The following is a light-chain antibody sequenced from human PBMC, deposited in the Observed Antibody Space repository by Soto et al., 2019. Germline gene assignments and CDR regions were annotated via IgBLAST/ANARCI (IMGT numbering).Light chain of an antibody. Sequence: DIVMTQSPLTLPVTPGEPAYISCRSSQSPLYHNTYNYLDWYVQKPGQSPQLLIYFGSNRAPGVPDRFSGSGSGTDFTLKINRVEAEDVGTYYCMQALQSLTFGQGTRLEIK. V-gene: IGKV2-28*01. CDR2: FGS. CDR3: MQALQSLT. J-gene: IGKJ5*01. CDR1: QSPLYHNTYNY.